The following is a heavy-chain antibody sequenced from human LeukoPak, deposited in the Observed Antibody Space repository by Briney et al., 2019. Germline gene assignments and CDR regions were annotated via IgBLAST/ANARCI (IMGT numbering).Heavy chain of an antibody. V-gene: IGHV4-61*02. CDR3: ASNGAGGSYSYYFGN. J-gene: IGHJ4*02. D-gene: IGHD1-26*01. Sequence: SETLSLTCNVTGGSISSGSYYWSWIRQPAGKGLEWIGRIYSSGSTNYNSSLNSRVTISLDTSKNQFSLKLSSVTASDTAVYYCASNGAGGSYSYYFGNWGQGTLVTVPS. CDR1: GGSISSGSYY. CDR2: IYSSGST.